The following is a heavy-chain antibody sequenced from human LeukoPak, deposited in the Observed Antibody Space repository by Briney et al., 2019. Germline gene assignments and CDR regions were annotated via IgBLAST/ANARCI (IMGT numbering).Heavy chain of an antibody. CDR3: ARESNSGYYLSY. CDR1: GFTVSTNY. CDR2: IYSGGRT. D-gene: IGHD3-22*01. V-gene: IGHV3-66*01. Sequence: GGSLRLSCAASGFTVSTNYMSWVRQAPGKGPEWVSVIYSGGRTYYADSVKGRFTISRDNSKNPLYLQMKSRRAEDTAVYYCARESNSGYYLSYWGQGNLVTVSS. J-gene: IGHJ4*02.